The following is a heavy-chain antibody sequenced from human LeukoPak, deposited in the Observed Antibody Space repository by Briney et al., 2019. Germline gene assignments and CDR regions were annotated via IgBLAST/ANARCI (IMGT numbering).Heavy chain of an antibody. CDR3: AKRGPGSPASGKYYFDS. V-gene: IGHV3-7*03. D-gene: IGHD3-10*01. Sequence: GGSLRLSCAASGFTFSSYWMSWVRQAPGKGLEWVANIKQDGSEKYYVDSVKGRFTISRDNAKNSLYLQMNSLRAEDTAVYYCAKRGPGSPASGKYYFDSWGQGTLVTVSS. CDR1: GFTFSSYW. CDR2: IKQDGSEK. J-gene: IGHJ4*02.